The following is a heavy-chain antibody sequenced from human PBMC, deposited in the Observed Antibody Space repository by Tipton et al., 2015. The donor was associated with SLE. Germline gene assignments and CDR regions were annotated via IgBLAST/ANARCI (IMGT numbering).Heavy chain of an antibody. Sequence: TLSLTCTVSGGSISSHYWSWIRQPPGKGLEWIGYIYYSGSTNYNPSLKSRVTISVDTSKNQFSLKLSSVTAADTAVYYCARPSRGTRGRYFDYWGQGTLVTVSS. CDR1: GGSISSHY. V-gene: IGHV4-59*11. J-gene: IGHJ4*02. CDR2: IYYSGST. D-gene: IGHD1-26*01. CDR3: ARPSRGTRGRYFDY.